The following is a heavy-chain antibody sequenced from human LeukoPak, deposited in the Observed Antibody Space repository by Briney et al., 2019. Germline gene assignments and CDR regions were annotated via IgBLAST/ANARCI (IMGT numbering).Heavy chain of an antibody. CDR3: ANELLDYYDSSGYYYSPDAFDI. J-gene: IGHJ3*02. CDR1: GFTFSRYG. Sequence: PGGSLRLSCAASGFTFSRYGMHWVRQAPGKGLEWVAVILYDGSNKYYADSVKGRFTISRDNSKNTLYLQMNSLRAEDTAVYYCANELLDYYDSSGYYYSPDAFDIWGQGTMVTVSS. V-gene: IGHV3-30*18. CDR2: ILYDGSNK. D-gene: IGHD3-22*01.